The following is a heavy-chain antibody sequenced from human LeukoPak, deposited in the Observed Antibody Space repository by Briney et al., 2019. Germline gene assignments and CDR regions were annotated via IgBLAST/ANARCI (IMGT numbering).Heavy chain of an antibody. D-gene: IGHD4-17*01. CDR3: ARVDYGDYEGWFDP. CDR2: ISAYNGNT. V-gene: IGHV1-18*04. J-gene: IGHJ5*02. Sequence: ASVKVSCKASGYTFTSYGISWVRQAPGQGLEWMGWISAYNGNTNYAQKLQGRVTMTTDTSTSTAYMELRGLRSDDTAVYYCARVDYGDYEGWFDPWGQGTLVTVSS. CDR1: GYTFTSYG.